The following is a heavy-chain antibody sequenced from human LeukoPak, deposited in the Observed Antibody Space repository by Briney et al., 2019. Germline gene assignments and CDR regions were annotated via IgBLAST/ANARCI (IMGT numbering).Heavy chain of an antibody. CDR2: IWYDGSDK. CDR1: GFSFSSYG. Sequence: GGSLRLSRAASGFSFSSYGMHWVRQAPGKGLEWVAVIWYDGSDKYYAGSVKGRFTISRDNSKNTLYLQMNSLRAEDTAVYYCLRETLDTFDIWGQGTMVTVSS. CDR3: LRETLDTFDI. J-gene: IGHJ3*02. V-gene: IGHV3-33*01.